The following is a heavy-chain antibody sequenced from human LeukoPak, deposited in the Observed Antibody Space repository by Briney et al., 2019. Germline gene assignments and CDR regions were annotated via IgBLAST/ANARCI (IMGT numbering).Heavy chain of an antibody. J-gene: IGHJ4*02. V-gene: IGHV4-30-4*08. CDR3: ARDRRYSSSLFDY. D-gene: IGHD6-6*01. Sequence: PSETLSLTCAVYGGSFSGYYWSWLRQPPGKGLEWIGYSYYSGSTYYNPSLKSRVTISVDTSKSQFSLKLTSVTAADTAVYYCARDRRYSSSLFDYWGQGTLVTVSS. CDR1: GGSFSGYY. CDR2: SYYSGST.